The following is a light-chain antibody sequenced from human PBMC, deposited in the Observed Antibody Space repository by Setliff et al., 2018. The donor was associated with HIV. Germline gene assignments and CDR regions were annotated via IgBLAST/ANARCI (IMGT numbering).Light chain of an antibody. CDR3: SSYSSSRPRV. CDR1: SDDVGGSNY. J-gene: IGLJ1*01. V-gene: IGLV2-14*01. CDR2: EVT. Sequence: ALAQPASMSGSPGQSITISCTGSSDDVGGSNYVSWYQQHPGKAPKLIIYEVTVRPSGVSSRFSGSKSGNTASLTLSGLQTEDEADYYCSSYSSSRPRVFGTGTKVTVL.